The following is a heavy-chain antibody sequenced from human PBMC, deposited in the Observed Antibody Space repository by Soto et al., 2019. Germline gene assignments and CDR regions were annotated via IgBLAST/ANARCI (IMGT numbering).Heavy chain of an antibody. J-gene: IGHJ6*02. Sequence: GGSLRLSCAASGFTFSSYGMHWVRQAPGKGLEWVAVISYDGSNKYYADSVKGRFTISRDNSKNTLYLQMNSLRAEDTAVYYCAKDRIAADVSYYYYGMDVWGQGTTVTVSS. CDR2: ISYDGSNK. CDR1: GFTFSSYG. D-gene: IGHD6-13*01. CDR3: AKDRIAADVSYYYYGMDV. V-gene: IGHV3-30*18.